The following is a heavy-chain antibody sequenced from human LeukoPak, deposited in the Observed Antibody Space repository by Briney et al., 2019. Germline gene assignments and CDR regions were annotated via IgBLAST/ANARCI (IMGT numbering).Heavy chain of an antibody. J-gene: IGHJ3*02. CDR2: IYPGDSDT. Sequence: GESLKISCKGSGYSFTSYWIGWVRQMPGKGLEWMGIIYPGDSDTRYSPSFQGQVTISADKSISTAYLQWSSLKASDTAVYYCARHEVRTYYYGSGSYPDAFDIWGQGTMVTVSS. D-gene: IGHD3-10*01. V-gene: IGHV5-51*01. CDR3: ARHEVRTYYYGSGSYPDAFDI. CDR1: GYSFTSYW.